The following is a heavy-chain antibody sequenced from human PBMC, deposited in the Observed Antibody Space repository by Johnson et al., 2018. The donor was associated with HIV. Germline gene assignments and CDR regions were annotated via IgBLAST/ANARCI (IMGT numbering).Heavy chain of an antibody. CDR3: ARAQLLADDAFNN. Sequence: VQLVESGGGLVQPGGSLRLFCAASGFTVSSNYMSWVRQTPGKGLEWVSVIYTGGSTYYADSVKGRFTISRDNAKSSLYLQMNILRAEDTAIYYCARAQLLADDAFNNWGQGTMVTVSS. J-gene: IGHJ3*02. D-gene: IGHD6-6*01. CDR1: GFTVSSNY. CDR2: IYTGGST. V-gene: IGHV3-66*01.